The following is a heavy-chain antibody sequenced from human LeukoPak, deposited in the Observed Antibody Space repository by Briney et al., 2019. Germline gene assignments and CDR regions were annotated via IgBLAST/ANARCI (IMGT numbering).Heavy chain of an antibody. CDR3: TDDFDY. V-gene: IGHV3-73*01. CDR1: GFTFSGSA. CDR2: IRSKANNYAT. J-gene: IGHJ4*02. D-gene: IGHD3-3*01. Sequence: GGSLRLSCAASGFTFSGSAMHWVRQASGKGLEWVGRIRSKANNYATAYAASVKGRFTISRDDSKNTAYLQMNSLKAEDTAVYYCTDDFDYWGQGTLVTVSS.